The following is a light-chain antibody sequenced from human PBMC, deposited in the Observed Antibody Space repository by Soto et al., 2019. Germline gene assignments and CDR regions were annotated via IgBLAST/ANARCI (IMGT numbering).Light chain of an antibody. V-gene: IGKV3-15*01. CDR3: QQYNWWPALT. J-gene: IGKJ4*01. CDR1: QSITTT. Sequence: EKVLTQSPVTLSVSLGERATLSCSASQSITTTFAWYQQKPGQPPRLLILGASNRATGIPARFSGSGSGTEFSLTISSLQSEDSAVYYCQQYNWWPALTFGGGTKVEI. CDR2: GAS.